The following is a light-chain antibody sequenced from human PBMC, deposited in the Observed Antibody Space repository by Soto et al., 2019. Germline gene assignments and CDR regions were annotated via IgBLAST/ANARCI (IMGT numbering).Light chain of an antibody. CDR1: QSVSSN. Sequence: EIVMTQSPATLSVSPGERATLSCRASQSVSSNLAWYQQKPGQAPRLLIYGASNRATGIPARFSGSGSGTDFTLTISSLEPEDFAVYYCQQRSNPFTFGPGTKVDIK. J-gene: IGKJ3*01. V-gene: IGKV3-11*01. CDR2: GAS. CDR3: QQRSNPFT.